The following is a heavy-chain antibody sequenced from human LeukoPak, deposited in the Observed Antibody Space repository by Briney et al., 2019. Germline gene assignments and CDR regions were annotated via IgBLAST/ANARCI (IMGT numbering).Heavy chain of an antibody. CDR1: GGSISSYY. CDR2: IYYSGST. CDR3: ARGEYYYYMDV. Sequence: SETLSLTCTVSGGSISSYYWSWIRQPPGKGLEWIGYIYYSGSTNYNPSLKSRVTISVDTSKNQFSLKLSSVTAADTAVYYCARGEYYYYMDVWGKGTTVTVSS. V-gene: IGHV4-59*01. J-gene: IGHJ6*03.